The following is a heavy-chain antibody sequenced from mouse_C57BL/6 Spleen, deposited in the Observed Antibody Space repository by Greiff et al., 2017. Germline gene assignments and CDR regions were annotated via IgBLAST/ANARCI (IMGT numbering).Heavy chain of an antibody. CDR2: ISSGSSTI. CDR1: GFTFSDYG. V-gene: IGHV5-17*01. J-gene: IGHJ1*03. Sequence: EVKLMESGGGLVKPGGSLKLSCAASGFTFSDYGMHWVRQAPEKGLEWVAYISSGSSTIYYADTVKGRFTISRDNAKNTLFLQMTSLRSEDTAMYYCARCPYYGSSYVYFDVWGTGTTVTVSS. CDR3: ARCPYYGSSYVYFDV. D-gene: IGHD1-1*01.